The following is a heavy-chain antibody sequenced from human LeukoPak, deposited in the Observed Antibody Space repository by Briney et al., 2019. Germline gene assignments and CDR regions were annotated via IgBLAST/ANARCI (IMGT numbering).Heavy chain of an antibody. V-gene: IGHV4-4*07. D-gene: IGHD2-2*01. CDR1: GGSISSYY. CDR3: ARAVGDIVVVPAANTRFRYYYYMDV. Sequence: SETLSLTCTVSGGSISSYYWSWIRQPAGKGLEWIGRIYTSGSTNYNPSLKSRVTMSVDTSKNQFSLKLSSVTAADTAVYYCARAVGDIVVVPAANTRFRYYYYMDVWGKGTTVTISS. J-gene: IGHJ6*03. CDR2: IYTSGST.